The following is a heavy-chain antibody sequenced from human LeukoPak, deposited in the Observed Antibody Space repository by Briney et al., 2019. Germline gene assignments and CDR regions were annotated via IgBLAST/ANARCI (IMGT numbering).Heavy chain of an antibody. CDR3: ARETRSGGSLLRGNWFDP. Sequence: SQTLSLTCAISGDSVSSHSACWNWIRQSPSRGLEWLGRTYYRFQWYSDYGDSVRGRITINPDTSKNQFSLKLSSVTAADTAVYYCARETRSGGSLLRGNWFDPWGQGTLVTVSS. CDR1: GDSVSSHSAC. D-gene: IGHD2-15*01. J-gene: IGHJ5*02. CDR2: TYYRFQWYS. V-gene: IGHV6-1*01.